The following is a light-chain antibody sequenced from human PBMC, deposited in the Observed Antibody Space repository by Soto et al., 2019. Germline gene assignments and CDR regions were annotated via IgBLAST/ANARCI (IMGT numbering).Light chain of an antibody. J-gene: IGLJ1*01. CDR3: QSYDSSLSGYV. Sequence: QSVLTQPPSVSGAPGQRVTISCTGSSSNIGAGYDVHWYQQLPGTAPKLLIYGNSNRHSWVPDRFSGSKSGTSASLAITGLQAEDEADYYCQSYDSSLSGYVFGTGTKLTVL. CDR1: SSNIGAGYD. CDR2: GNS. V-gene: IGLV1-40*01.